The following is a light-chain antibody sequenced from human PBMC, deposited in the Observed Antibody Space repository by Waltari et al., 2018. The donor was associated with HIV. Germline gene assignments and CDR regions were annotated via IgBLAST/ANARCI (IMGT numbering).Light chain of an antibody. Sequence: EIVMTQSPATLSVSPGERATLSCRASQSVRDNLAWYQQKPGQAPRLLIYGASTRAIGIPVRFSGSGSGTEFTLTISSLQSEDFAVYYCQQRSNWPRTFGQGTKVEIK. J-gene: IGKJ1*01. CDR1: QSVRDN. V-gene: IGKV3-15*01. CDR2: GAS. CDR3: QQRSNWPRT.